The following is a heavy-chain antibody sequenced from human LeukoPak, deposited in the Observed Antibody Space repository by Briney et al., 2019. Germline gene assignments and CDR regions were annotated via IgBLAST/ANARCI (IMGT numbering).Heavy chain of an antibody. CDR1: GFTFTTYA. D-gene: IGHD2-2*02. CDR3: ARESGGNTPYYFDY. Sequence: GGSLRLSCAASGFTFTTYALNWVRQAPGKGLEWVAVISYDDGSNKYYADSVKGRFTISRDNSKNTLYLQMNSLRTEDTAVYYCARESGGNTPYYFDYWGQGTLVTVSS. J-gene: IGHJ4*02. V-gene: IGHV3-30*04. CDR2: ISYDDGSNK.